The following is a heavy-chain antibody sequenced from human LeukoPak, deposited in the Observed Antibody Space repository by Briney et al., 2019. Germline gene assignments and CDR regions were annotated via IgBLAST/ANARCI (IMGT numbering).Heavy chain of an antibody. V-gene: IGHV1-69*13. D-gene: IGHD2-2*01. CDR1: GGTFSSYA. CDR3: ASNPRYCSSTSCPRDAFVI. J-gene: IGHJ3*02. Sequence: SVNVSCKASGGTFSSYAISWVRQAPGQGLEWMGGIIPIVGTANNAQTFQGRVTNTSEESTSTASIALRSLTSEDTGVYYCASNPRYCSSTSCPRDAFVIWGQGTMVTVSS. CDR2: IIPIVGTA.